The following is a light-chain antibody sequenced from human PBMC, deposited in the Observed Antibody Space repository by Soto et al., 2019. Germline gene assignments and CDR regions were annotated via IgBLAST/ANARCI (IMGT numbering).Light chain of an antibody. V-gene: IGLV2-14*03. CDR3: NSYTRSTTVV. CDR2: DVS. CDR1: NSDVGAFNY. Sequence: QSALTQPASVSGSPGQSITISCTGTNSDVGAFNYVSWYQHHPGKAPKLMIYDVSNRPSGVSNRFSGSKSGNTASLTISGLQAEDEADYYCNSYTRSTTVVFGGGTKVTVL. J-gene: IGLJ3*02.